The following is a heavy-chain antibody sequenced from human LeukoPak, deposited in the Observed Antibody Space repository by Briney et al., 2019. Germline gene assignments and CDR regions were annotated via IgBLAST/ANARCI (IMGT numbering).Heavy chain of an antibody. CDR2: IYSSGST. J-gene: IGHJ4*02. V-gene: IGHV4-59*01. CDR1: GGSISNYY. CDR3: ARSAYSTYFDF. D-gene: IGHD2-15*01. Sequence: SETLSLTCTVPGGSISNYYWNWIRQPPGKGLEWIGYIYSSGSTNYNPSLKSRVTISVDTSKNQFSLKLTSVTAADTAVYYCARSAYSTYFDFWGRGTLVTVSS.